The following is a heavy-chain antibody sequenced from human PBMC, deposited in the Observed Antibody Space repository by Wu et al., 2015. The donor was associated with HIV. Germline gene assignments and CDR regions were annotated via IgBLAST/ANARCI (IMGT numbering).Heavy chain of an antibody. CDR2: MSPNSGNT. Sequence: QVQLVQSGAEVRKPGASVTVSCRAAGYTFSIYDINWVRQTAGQGLEWMGWMSPNSGNTGYAQRIQGRVTLTRNVSISTAYLELSGLTSEDTAVYYCARGVLPAGGFDLWGRGNPSVTVSS. CDR1: GYTFSIYD. V-gene: IGHV1-8*01. CDR3: ARGVLPAGGFDL. J-gene: IGHJ4*02. D-gene: IGHD6-13*01.